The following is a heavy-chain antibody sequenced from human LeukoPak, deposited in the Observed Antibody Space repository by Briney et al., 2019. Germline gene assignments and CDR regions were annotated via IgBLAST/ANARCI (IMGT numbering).Heavy chain of an antibody. V-gene: IGHV3-7*05. Sequence: GSLRLSCAASGFTFSSYWMSWVRQAPGKGLEWVANIKQDGSEKYYVDSVKGRFTISRDNAKNSLYLQMNSLRAEDTAVYYCASISSGYGKDYWGQGTLVTVSP. CDR1: GFTFSSYW. CDR2: IKQDGSEK. CDR3: ASISSGYGKDY. D-gene: IGHD5-12*01. J-gene: IGHJ4*02.